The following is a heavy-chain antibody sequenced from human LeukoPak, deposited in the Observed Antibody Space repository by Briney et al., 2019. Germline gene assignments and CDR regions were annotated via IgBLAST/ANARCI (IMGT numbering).Heavy chain of an antibody. J-gene: IGHJ4*02. CDR3: AKGDYGDYGDQRQFDY. Sequence: GGSLRLSCAASRLTFSSYGMHWVRQAPGKGLEWVAVISYDGSNKYYADSVKGRFTISRDNSKNTLYLQMNSLRVEDTAVYYCAKGDYGDYGDQRQFDYWGQGTLVTVSS. D-gene: IGHD4-17*01. CDR1: RLTFSSYG. V-gene: IGHV3-30*18. CDR2: ISYDGSNK.